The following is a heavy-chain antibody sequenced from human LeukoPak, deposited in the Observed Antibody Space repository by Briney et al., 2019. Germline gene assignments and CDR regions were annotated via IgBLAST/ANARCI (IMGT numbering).Heavy chain of an antibody. CDR3: ARGGPADPIS. V-gene: IGHV4-31*03. D-gene: IGHD2-15*01. J-gene: IGHJ5*02. CDR2: IYYSGST. CDR1: GGSISSGGYY. Sequence: SETLSLTCTVSGGSISSGGYYWSWIGQHPGKGLEWIGYIYYSGSTYYNPSLKSRVTISVDTSKNQFSLKLSSVTAADTAVYYCARGGPADPISWGQGTLVTVSS.